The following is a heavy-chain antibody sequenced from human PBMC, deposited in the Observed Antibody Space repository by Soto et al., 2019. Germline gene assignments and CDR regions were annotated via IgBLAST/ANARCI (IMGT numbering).Heavy chain of an antibody. CDR3: ETLGAKNDH. V-gene: IGHV1-69*02. Sequence: SVKVSCKTFGGTFSTYTISWVRQAPGQGLVWMGSISPFLNMSNIETTLLGRLTMAADESKSTSYLELGSMSRADTAIYFCETLGAKNDHWGQGTRVTVSS. J-gene: IGHJ4*01. CDR2: ISPFLNMS. D-gene: IGHD3-16*01. CDR1: GGTFSTYT.